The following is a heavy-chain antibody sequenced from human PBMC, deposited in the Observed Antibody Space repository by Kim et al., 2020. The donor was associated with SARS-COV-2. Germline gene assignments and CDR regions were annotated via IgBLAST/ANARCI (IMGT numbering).Heavy chain of an antibody. CDR1: GFTFSSYA. Sequence: GGSLRLSCAASGFTFSSYAMSWVRQAPGKGLEWVSAISGSGGSTYYADSVKGRFTISRDNSKNTLYLQMNSLRAEDTAVYYCAKGGGAHNWNHATDYWGQGTLVTVSS. J-gene: IGHJ4*02. CDR3: AKGGGAHNWNHATDY. V-gene: IGHV3-23*01. D-gene: IGHD1-20*01. CDR2: ISGSGGST.